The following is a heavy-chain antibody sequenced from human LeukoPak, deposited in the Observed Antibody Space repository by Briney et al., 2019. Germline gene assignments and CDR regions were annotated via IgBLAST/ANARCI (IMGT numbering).Heavy chain of an antibody. CDR3: ARDLDYDFWSGYEGYLQH. CDR2: ISYDGSNK. CDR1: GFTFSSYA. Sequence: AGGSLRLSCADSGFTFSSYAMHWVREAPGKGLERVADISYDGSNKYYADSVKGRFTISRDNSKNTLYLQMNSVRAEDTAVYYCARDLDYDFWSGYEGYLQHWGQGTLVTVSS. J-gene: IGHJ1*01. V-gene: IGHV3-30-3*01. D-gene: IGHD3-3*01.